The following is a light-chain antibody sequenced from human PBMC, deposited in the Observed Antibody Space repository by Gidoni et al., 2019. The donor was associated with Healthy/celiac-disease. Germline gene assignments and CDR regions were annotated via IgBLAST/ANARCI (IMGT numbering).Light chain of an antibody. J-gene: IGKJ3*01. CDR1: QSVRSSY. CDR3: QQYGSSLT. CDR2: GAS. V-gene: IGKV3-20*01. Sequence: DIVLTQSPGTLSLSPGEIATLSCRASQSVRSSYLAWYQQKPGQAPRLRIYGASSRATGIPDRFSASGSGTDFTLTISRLEPEDFAVYYWQQYGSSLTFGPGTKVDIK.